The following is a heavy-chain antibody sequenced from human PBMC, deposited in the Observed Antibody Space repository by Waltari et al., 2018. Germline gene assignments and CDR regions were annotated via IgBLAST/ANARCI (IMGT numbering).Heavy chain of an antibody. CDR2: ISYDGSNK. Sequence: QVQLVESGGGVVQPGRSLRLSCAASGFTFSSYAMHWVRQAPGKGLEWVAVISYDGSNKYYADSVKGRFTISRDNSKNTLYLQMNSLRAEDMAVYYCARDSSDRDGYEGDYWGQGTLVTVSS. CDR3: ARDSSDRDGYEGDY. D-gene: IGHD5-12*01. J-gene: IGHJ4*02. CDR1: GFTFSSYA. V-gene: IGHV3-30-3*01.